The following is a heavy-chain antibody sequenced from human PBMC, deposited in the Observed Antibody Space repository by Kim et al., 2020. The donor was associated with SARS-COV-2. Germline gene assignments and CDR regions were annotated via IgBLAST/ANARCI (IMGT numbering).Heavy chain of an antibody. CDR1: GGSISSYY. CDR2: IYTSGST. CDR3: ATGYSSSWSGYYFDY. J-gene: IGHJ4*02. D-gene: IGHD6-13*01. V-gene: IGHV4-4*07. Sequence: SETLSLTCTVSGGSISSYYWSWIRQPAGKGLEWIGRIYTSGSTNYNPSLKSRVTMSVDTSKNQFSLKLSSVTAADTAVYYCATGYSSSWSGYYFDYWGQGTPVTVSS.